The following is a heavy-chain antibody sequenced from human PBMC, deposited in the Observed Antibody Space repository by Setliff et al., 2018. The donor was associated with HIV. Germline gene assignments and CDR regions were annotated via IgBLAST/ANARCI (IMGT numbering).Heavy chain of an antibody. CDR2: IRYDGSNK. CDR1: GFTFSSYG. CDR3: AKDQPTHYYDSNSFFDY. V-gene: IGHV3-30*02. J-gene: IGHJ4*02. Sequence: GGSLRLSCAASGFTFSSYGMHWVRQAPGKGLEWVAFIRYDGSNKYYADSVKGRFTISRDNSKNTLYLQMNSLRAEDTAVYYCAKDQPTHYYDSNSFFDYWGQGTLVTVSS. D-gene: IGHD3-22*01.